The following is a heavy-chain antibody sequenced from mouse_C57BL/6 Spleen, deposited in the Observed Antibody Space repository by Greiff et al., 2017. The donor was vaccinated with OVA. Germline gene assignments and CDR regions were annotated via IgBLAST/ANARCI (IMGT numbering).Heavy chain of an antibody. Sequence: VQLKESGAELVKPGASVKLSCTASGFNIKDYYMHWVKQRTEQGLEWIGRIDPEDGETKYAPKFQGKATITADTSSNTAYLQLSSLTSEDTAVYYCANYYGSSYWYFDVWGTGTTVTVSS. V-gene: IGHV14-2*01. CDR1: GFNIKDYY. J-gene: IGHJ1*03. D-gene: IGHD1-1*01. CDR2: IDPEDGET. CDR3: ANYYGSSYWYFDV.